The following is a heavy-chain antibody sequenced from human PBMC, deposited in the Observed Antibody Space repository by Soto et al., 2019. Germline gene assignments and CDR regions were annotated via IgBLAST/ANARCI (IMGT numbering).Heavy chain of an antibody. D-gene: IGHD3-10*01. CDR1: GFTFSRYW. Sequence: HPGGSLRLSCAASGFTFSRYWMHWVRQAPGKGLEWVSRASPDGTSTSYADSVKGRFTISRDNAKNTLFMQMNSLRAEDTAVYYCTRHGSGDYFLFDPWGQGTLVTVPS. CDR3: TRHGSGDYFLFDP. CDR2: ASPDGTST. V-gene: IGHV3-74*01. J-gene: IGHJ5*02.